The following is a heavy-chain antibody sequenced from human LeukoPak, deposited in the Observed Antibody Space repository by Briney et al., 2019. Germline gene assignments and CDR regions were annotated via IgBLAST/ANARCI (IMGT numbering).Heavy chain of an antibody. CDR2: IYYSGST. D-gene: IGHD6-6*01. CDR3: ASQGLDIAARGVLYY. Sequence: SQTLSLTCTVSGGSISSSSYYWGWIRQPPGKGLEWIGYIYYSGSTNYNPSLKSRVTISVDTSKNQFSLKLSSVTAADTAVYYCASQGLDIAARGVLYYWGQGTLVTVSS. CDR1: GGSISSSSYY. V-gene: IGHV4-61*05. J-gene: IGHJ4*02.